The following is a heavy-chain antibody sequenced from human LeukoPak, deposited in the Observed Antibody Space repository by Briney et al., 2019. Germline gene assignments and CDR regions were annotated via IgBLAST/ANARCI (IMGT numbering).Heavy chain of an antibody. CDR2: IIPIFGTA. J-gene: IGHJ2*01. CDR1: GYTLTSYD. Sequence: SVKVSCKASGYTLTSYDINWVRQAPGQGLEWMGGIIPIFGTAHYAQKFQGRVTITADESTSTAYMVLSSLRSEDTAVYYCARVPSGNPPRDWYFDLWGRGTLVTVSS. D-gene: IGHD3-10*01. CDR3: ARVPSGNPPRDWYFDL. V-gene: IGHV1-69*13.